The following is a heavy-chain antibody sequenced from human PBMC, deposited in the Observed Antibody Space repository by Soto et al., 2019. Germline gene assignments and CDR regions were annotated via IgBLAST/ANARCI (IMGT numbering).Heavy chain of an antibody. V-gene: IGHV3-49*03. CDR2: IRGKAFGGTT. D-gene: IGHD6-13*01. CDR1: GFSFGDYA. CDR3: TRALYSSSWYGFDP. J-gene: IGHJ5*02. Sequence: GSLRLSCTASGFSFGDYAMSWFRQAPGKGLEWVGFIRGKAFGGTTEYAASVKGRFSISRDDSQNIGYLQMNSLKSEDTAVYYCTRALYSSSWYGFDPWGQGTQVTVS.